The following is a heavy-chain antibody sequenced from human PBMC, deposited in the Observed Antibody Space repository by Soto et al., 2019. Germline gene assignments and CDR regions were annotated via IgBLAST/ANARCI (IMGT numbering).Heavy chain of an antibody. Sequence: QLQLQESGPGLVKPSETLSLTCTVSGGSITINNYYWGWIRQPPGKGLEWIGNIYYTGSTSYNPSLIRRVTMSVDTSKTQFSLKLTSVTAADTAVYYCARLPRYDFWTWGQGTLVTVSS. J-gene: IGHJ1*01. CDR2: IYYTGST. D-gene: IGHD3-3*01. V-gene: IGHV4-39*01. CDR3: ARLPRYDFWT. CDR1: GGSITINNYY.